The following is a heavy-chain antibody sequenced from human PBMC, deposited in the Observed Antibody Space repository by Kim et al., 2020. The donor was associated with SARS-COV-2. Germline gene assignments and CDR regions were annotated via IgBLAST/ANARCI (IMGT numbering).Heavy chain of an antibody. D-gene: IGHD1-26*01. J-gene: IGHJ4*02. CDR3: AREATAPGYYFDY. V-gene: IGHV3-33*01. Sequence: YADSVKGRLTISRDNSKNTLYLQMNSLRAEDTAVYYCAREATAPGYYFDYWGQGTLVTVSS.